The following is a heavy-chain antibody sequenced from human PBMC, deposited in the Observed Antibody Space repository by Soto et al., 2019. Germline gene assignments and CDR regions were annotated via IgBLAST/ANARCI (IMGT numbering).Heavy chain of an antibody. V-gene: IGHV1-8*01. J-gene: IGHJ6*03. Sequence: ASVKVSCKASGYTFTSYDINWVRQATGQGLEWMGWMNPNSGNTGYAQKFQGRVTMTRNTSISTAYMELSSLRSEDTAVYYCARDYCSSTSCYYYYYMDVWGKGTTVTVS. CDR1: GYTFTSYD. D-gene: IGHD2-2*01. CDR2: MNPNSGNT. CDR3: ARDYCSSTSCYYYYYMDV.